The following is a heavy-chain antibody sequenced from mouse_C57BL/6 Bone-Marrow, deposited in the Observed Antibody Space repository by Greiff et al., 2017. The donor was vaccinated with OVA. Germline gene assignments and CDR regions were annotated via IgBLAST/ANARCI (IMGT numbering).Heavy chain of an antibody. D-gene: IGHD3-2*02. J-gene: IGHJ2*01. CDR2: IDPENGDT. CDR1: GFNIKDDY. Sequence: EVQLQQSGAELVRPGASVKLSCTASGFNIKDDYMHWVKQRPEQGLEWIGWIDPENGDTEYASKFQGKATITADTSSNTAYLQLSSLTSEDTAVYYCTTSGKLRLDYWGQGTTLTVSS. V-gene: IGHV14-4*01. CDR3: TTSGKLRLDY.